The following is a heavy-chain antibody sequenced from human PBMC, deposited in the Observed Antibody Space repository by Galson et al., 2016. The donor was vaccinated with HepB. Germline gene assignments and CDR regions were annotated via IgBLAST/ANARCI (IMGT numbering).Heavy chain of an antibody. CDR2: ISATGGST. V-gene: IGHV3-23*01. J-gene: IGHJ3*01. D-gene: IGHD2/OR15-2a*01. CDR3: AKDKSTFYADYASPFDV. CDR1: GXTFTSYT. Sequence: RLSCAASGXTFTSYTMSWVRLAPGRGLEWVSTISATGGSTFYADSVKGRFIISRDDSENTLYLQVNSLGAEDTAVYFCAKDKSTFYADYASPFDVWGLGTMVTVSS.